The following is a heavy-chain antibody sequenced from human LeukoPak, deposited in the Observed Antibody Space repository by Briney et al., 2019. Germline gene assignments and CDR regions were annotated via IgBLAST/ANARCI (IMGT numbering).Heavy chain of an antibody. Sequence: SETLSLTCTVSGGSISSGGYYWSWLRQHPGKGLEWIGFIFYSGSTYYNPSLKSRVTISVDTSKNQFSLKLSSVTAADTAVYYCARVNWGSRCFDYWGQGTLVTASS. D-gene: IGHD7-27*01. CDR3: ARVNWGSRCFDY. J-gene: IGHJ4*02. CDR1: GGSISSGGYY. V-gene: IGHV4-31*03. CDR2: IFYSGST.